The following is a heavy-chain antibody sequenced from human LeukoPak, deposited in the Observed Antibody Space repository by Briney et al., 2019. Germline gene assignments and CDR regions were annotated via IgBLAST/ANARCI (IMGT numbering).Heavy chain of an antibody. D-gene: IGHD3-10*02. V-gene: IGHV3-53*01. J-gene: IGHJ6*04. CDR2: IYSGGST. CDR1: GFTVSSNY. Sequence: GGSLRLSCAASGFTVSSNYMSWVRQAPGKGLEWVSVIYSGGSTYYADSVKGRFTISRDNSKNTLYLQMTSLRAEYTAVYYCAELGITMIGGVWGKGTTATISS. CDR3: AELGITMIGGV.